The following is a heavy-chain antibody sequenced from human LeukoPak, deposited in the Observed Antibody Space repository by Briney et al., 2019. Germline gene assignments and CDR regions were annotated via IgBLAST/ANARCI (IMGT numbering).Heavy chain of an antibody. CDR3: ARGAGYCTNGVCYYYGMDV. Sequence: ASVKVSCKASGYTFTDYGISWVRQTPGQGLEWMGWMNPNSGNTGYAQKFQGRVTMTRNTSISTAYMELSSLRSEDTAVYYCARGAGYCTNGVCYYYGMDVWGQGTTVTVSS. V-gene: IGHV1-8*02. CDR2: MNPNSGNT. D-gene: IGHD2-8*01. CDR1: GYTFTDYG. J-gene: IGHJ6*02.